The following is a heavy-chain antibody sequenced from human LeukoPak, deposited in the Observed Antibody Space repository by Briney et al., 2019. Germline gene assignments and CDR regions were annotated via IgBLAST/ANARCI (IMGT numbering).Heavy chain of an antibody. V-gene: IGHV4-59*01. CDR1: GGSISSYY. Sequence: SETLSLTCTVSGGSISSYYWSWIRQPPGKGLEWIGYIYYSGSTNCNPSLKSRVTISVDTSKNQFSLKLSSVTATDTAVYYCARVGGGGESIDYWGQGTLVTVSS. CDR3: ARVGGGGESIDY. CDR2: IYYSGST. J-gene: IGHJ4*02. D-gene: IGHD3-16*01.